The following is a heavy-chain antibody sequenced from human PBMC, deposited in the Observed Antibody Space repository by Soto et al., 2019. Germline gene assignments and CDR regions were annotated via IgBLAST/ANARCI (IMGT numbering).Heavy chain of an antibody. V-gene: IGHV3-15*02. CDR2: IKSEIDGGTT. J-gene: IGHJ4*02. CDR3: TTFFALY. Sequence: EVQLVESGGTLVKPGGSLRLSCAASGFTFSTTWMNWVRQAPGKGLEWVGHIKSEIDGGTTDYAAAVKGRFTISRDDSQNTLHLQMNSLKSEDTAVYYCTTFFALYWGQGTLVTVSS. D-gene: IGHD3-3*01. CDR1: GFTFSTTW.